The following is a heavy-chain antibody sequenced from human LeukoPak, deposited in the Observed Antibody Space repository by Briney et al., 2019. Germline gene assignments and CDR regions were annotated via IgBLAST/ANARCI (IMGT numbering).Heavy chain of an antibody. CDR1: GGSIISYY. D-gene: IGHD3-16*01. CDR2: IYSSGST. J-gene: IGHJ4*02. V-gene: IGHV4-4*07. Sequence: SETLSLTCTVSGGSIISYYWSWIGQPAGKGLEWIGRIYSSGSTNYNPSLKSRVTMSVDTSKNQFSLNLSSVTAADTAVYYCARAPTREGGGALFDYWGQGTLVTVSS. CDR3: ARAPTREGGGALFDY.